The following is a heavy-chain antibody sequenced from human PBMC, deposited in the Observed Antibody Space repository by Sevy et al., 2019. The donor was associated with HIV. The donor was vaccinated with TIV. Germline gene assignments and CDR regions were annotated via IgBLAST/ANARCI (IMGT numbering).Heavy chain of an antibody. CDR3: ASCSGWYDYFDY. V-gene: IGHV3-66*01. J-gene: IGHJ4*02. D-gene: IGHD6-19*01. CDR2: IYSGGST. CDR1: GFTVSSNY. Sequence: GGSLRLSCAASGFTVSSNYMSWVRQAPGKGLDWVSVIYSGGSTYYADSVKGRFTISRDNSKNTLYLQMNSLRAEDTAVYYCASCSGWYDYFDYWGQRTLVTVSS.